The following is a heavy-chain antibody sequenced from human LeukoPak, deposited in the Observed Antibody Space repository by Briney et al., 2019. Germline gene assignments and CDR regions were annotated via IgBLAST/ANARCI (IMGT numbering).Heavy chain of an antibody. CDR1: GFTFSSYG. CDR3: AASGSYYGGTFDI. J-gene: IGHJ3*02. D-gene: IGHD1-26*01. CDR2: IRYDGTNK. Sequence: PGGSLRLSCAASGFTFSSYGMRWVRQAPGKGLEWVAFIRYDGTNKYYADSVKGRFTISRDNSKNTLYLQINSLRAADTAVYYCAASGSYYGGTFDIWGQGTMVTVSS. V-gene: IGHV3-30*02.